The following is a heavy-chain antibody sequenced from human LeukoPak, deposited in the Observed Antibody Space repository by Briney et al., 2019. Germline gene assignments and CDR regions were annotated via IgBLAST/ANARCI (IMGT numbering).Heavy chain of an antibody. CDR3: ARDVRITIFGQFDP. D-gene: IGHD3-3*01. CDR1: GGSFSGYY. J-gene: IGHJ5*02. V-gene: IGHV4-34*01. Sequence: SETLSLTCAVYGGSFSGYYWSWIRQPPGKGLEWIGEINHSGSTNYNPSLKSRVTISVGTSKNQFSLKLSSVTAADTAVYYCARDVRITIFGQFDPWGQGTLVTVSS. CDR2: INHSGST.